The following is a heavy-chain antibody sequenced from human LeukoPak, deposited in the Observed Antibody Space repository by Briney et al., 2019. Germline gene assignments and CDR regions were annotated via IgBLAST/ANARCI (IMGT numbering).Heavy chain of an antibody. D-gene: IGHD2-2*01. CDR2: FDPEDGET. CDR1: GYTLTELS. V-gene: IGHV1-24*01. J-gene: IGHJ4*02. CDR3: ARAREYWVVPAAPPADY. Sequence: ASVKVSCKVSGYTLTELSMHWVRQAPGKGLEWMGGFDPEDGETIYAQKFQGRVTMTEDTSTDTAYMELSSLRSDDTAAYYCARAREYWVVPAAPPADYWGQGTLVTVSS.